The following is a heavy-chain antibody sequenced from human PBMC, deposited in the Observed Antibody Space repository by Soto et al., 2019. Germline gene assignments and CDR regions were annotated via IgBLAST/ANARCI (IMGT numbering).Heavy chain of an antibody. CDR2: ISYDGSNK. CDR3: ARSVDVLDY. Sequence: QVQLVESGGGVVQPGRSLRLSCAASGFTFSSYAMHWVRQAPGKGLEWVAVISYDGSNKYYADSVKGRFTISRDNSKNTLYLQMNNLRAEDTAVYYCARSVDVLDYWGQGTLVTVSS. CDR1: GFTFSSYA. D-gene: IGHD3-9*01. J-gene: IGHJ4*02. V-gene: IGHV3-30-3*01.